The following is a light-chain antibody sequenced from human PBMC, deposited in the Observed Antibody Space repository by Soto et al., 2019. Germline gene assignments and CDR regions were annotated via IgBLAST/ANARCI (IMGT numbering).Light chain of an antibody. V-gene: IGKV1-5*03. CDR2: KAS. CDR3: QEYSSDPRT. Sequence: DIQMTQSPSTLSGSVGDRVTITFRASQTISTWLAWYQQKPGKAPKLLIYKASSLESGVPSRFSGSGSGTEFTLTISSLQADDFATYYCQEYSSDPRTFGQGTKVDIK. CDR1: QTISTW. J-gene: IGKJ1*01.